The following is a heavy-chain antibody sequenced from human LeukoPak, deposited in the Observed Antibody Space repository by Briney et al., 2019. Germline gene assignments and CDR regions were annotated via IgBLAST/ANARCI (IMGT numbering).Heavy chain of an antibody. CDR1: GFTFSSYS. CDR2: INHSGST. V-gene: IGHV4-34*01. CDR3: ARVRSYYFYYMDV. J-gene: IGHJ6*03. Sequence: GSLRLSCGASGFTFSSYSMNWIRQPPGKGLEWIGDINHSGSTSYNPSLKSRVTISVDTSQNQFSLKLNSVTAADTAVYFCARVRSYYFYYMDVWGQGTTVTISS.